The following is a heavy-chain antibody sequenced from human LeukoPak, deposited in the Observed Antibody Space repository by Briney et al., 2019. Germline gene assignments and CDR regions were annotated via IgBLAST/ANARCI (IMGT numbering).Heavy chain of an antibody. V-gene: IGHV3-74*01. D-gene: IGHD2-2*01. Sequence: PGGPLRLSCAASGFTFSSYWMHWVRQAPGKGLVWVSRINSDGSSTSYADSVKGRFTISRDSAKNTLFLQMDSLRADDTAVYYCARAKGCSSTSCYSYYFDYWGQGTLVTVSS. CDR2: INSDGSST. J-gene: IGHJ4*02. CDR3: ARAKGCSSTSCYSYYFDY. CDR1: GFTFSSYW.